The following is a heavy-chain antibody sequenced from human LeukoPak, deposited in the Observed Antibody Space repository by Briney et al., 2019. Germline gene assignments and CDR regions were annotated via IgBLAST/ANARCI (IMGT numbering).Heavy chain of an antibody. CDR2: ISYDGSNK. CDR1: GFTFSSYA. V-gene: IGHV3-30-3*01. CDR3: AKGGKWDVTPFDY. D-gene: IGHD1-26*01. J-gene: IGHJ4*02. Sequence: GGSLRLSCAASGFTFSSYAMHWVRQAPGKGLEWVAVISYDGSNKYYADSVKGRFTITRDNSKNTLYLQVNSLRAEDTAVYYCAKGGKWDVTPFDYWGQGTLVTVSS.